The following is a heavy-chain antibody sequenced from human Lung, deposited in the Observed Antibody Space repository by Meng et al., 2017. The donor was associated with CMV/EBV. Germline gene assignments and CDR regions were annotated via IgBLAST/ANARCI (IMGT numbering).Heavy chain of an antibody. CDR3: ARLGVVVPAAQTPAFDI. CDR1: GFTFSSYS. CDR2: ISYDGSNK. J-gene: IGHJ3*02. V-gene: IGHV3-30*03. D-gene: IGHD2-2*01. Sequence: LTXXASGFTFSSYSMNWVRQAPGKGLEWVAVISYDGSNKYYADSVKGRFTISRDNSKNTLYLQMNSLRAEDTAVYYCARLGVVVPAAQTPAFDIWGQGXMVTVSS.